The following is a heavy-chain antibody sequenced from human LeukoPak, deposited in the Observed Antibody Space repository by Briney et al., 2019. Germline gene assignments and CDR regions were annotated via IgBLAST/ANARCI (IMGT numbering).Heavy chain of an antibody. CDR1: GFTFSSYS. J-gene: IGHJ5*02. D-gene: IGHD5-18*01. Sequence: GGSLRLSCAASGFTFSSYSMNWVRQAPGKGLEWVSYISSSSSTIYYADSVKGRFTISRDNAKNSLYLQMNSLRAEDTAVYYCARDSSIQSLDPWGQGTLVTVSS. CDR2: ISSSSSTI. V-gene: IGHV3-48*01. CDR3: ARDSSIQSLDP.